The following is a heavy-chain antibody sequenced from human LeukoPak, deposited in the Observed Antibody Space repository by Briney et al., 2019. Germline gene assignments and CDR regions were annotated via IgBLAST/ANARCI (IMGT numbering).Heavy chain of an antibody. CDR3: ARDRYDSSGFNWFDP. D-gene: IGHD3-22*01. V-gene: IGHV3-33*01. Sequence: GGSLRLSCAASGFTFSSYGMHWVRQAPGKGLEWVAVIWYDGSNKYYADSVKGRFTISRDNSKNTLYLQMNSLRAEDTAVYYCARDRYDSSGFNWFDPWGQGTLVTVSS. CDR2: IWYDGSNK. CDR1: GFTFSSYG. J-gene: IGHJ5*02.